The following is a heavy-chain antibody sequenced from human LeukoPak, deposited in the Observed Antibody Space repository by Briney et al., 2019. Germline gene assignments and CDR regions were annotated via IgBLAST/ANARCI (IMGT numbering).Heavy chain of an antibody. Sequence: SETLSLTCAVSGGSISSSNWWSWVRQPPGKGLEWIGEIYHSGSTNYNPSLKSRVTISVDTSKNQFSLNLSSVTAADTAVYYCARISTRWSEAFDVWGQGRMVTVSS. CDR3: ARISTRWSEAFDV. D-gene: IGHD5-24*01. CDR1: GGSISSSNW. V-gene: IGHV4-4*02. CDR2: IYHSGST. J-gene: IGHJ3*01.